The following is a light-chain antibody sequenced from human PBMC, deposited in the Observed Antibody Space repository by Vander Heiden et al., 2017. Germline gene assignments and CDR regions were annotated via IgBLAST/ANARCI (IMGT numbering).Light chain of an antibody. CDR3: CSYAGSSTPGV. J-gene: IGLJ3*02. V-gene: IGLV2-23*02. CDR2: EVS. Sequence: SALTQPASVSGSPGQSITISCTGTSSDVGSYNLVSWYQQHPGKAPKLMIYEVSKRPSGVSNRFSGSKSGNTASLTISGLQAEDEADYYCCSYAGSSTPGVFGGGTKLTVL. CDR1: SSDVGSYNL.